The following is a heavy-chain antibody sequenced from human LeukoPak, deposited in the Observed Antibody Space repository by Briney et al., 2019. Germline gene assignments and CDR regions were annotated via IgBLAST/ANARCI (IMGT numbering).Heavy chain of an antibody. CDR3: ARLYYDSSGYYSFFDY. Sequence: SVKVSCKASGGTFSSYAISWVRQAPGQGLEWMGRIIPILGIANYAQKFQGRVTITADKSTSTAYMELSSLRSEDTAVYYCARLYYDSSGYYSFFDYWGQGTLVTVSS. D-gene: IGHD3-22*01. V-gene: IGHV1-69*04. J-gene: IGHJ4*02. CDR2: IIPILGIA. CDR1: GGTFSSYA.